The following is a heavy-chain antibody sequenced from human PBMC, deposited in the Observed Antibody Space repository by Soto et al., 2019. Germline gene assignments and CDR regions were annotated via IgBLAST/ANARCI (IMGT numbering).Heavy chain of an antibody. CDR3: TKAFIAVAVPDY. CDR1: GFSFSSYA. D-gene: IGHD6-19*01. J-gene: IGHJ4*02. Sequence: GGSLRLSCVASGFSFSSYAMSWVRLAPGKGLEWISSITGNGLNSYYANSVKGRFTISRDNSKNTVYLQMNGLGAEDTAVYYCTKAFIAVAVPDYWGQGTLVTVSS. V-gene: IGHV3-23*01. CDR2: ITGNGLNS.